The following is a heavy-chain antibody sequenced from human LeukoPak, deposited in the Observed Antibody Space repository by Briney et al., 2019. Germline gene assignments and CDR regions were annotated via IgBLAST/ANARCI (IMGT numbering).Heavy chain of an antibody. D-gene: IGHD2-2*01. CDR1: GFTFSSYA. V-gene: IGHV3-23*01. Sequence: GGSLRLSCAASGFTFSSYAMSWVRQAPGKGLEWVSAISGSGGSTYYADSVKGRFTISRDNSKNTLYLQMNSLRAEDTAVYYCAKAPPVVPADPHPFDYWGQGTLVTVSS. CDR2: ISGSGGST. CDR3: AKAPPVVPADPHPFDY. J-gene: IGHJ4*02.